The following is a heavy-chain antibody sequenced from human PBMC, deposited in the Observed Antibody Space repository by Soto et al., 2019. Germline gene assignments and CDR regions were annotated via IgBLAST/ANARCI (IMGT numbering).Heavy chain of an antibody. Sequence: QEELVQSGAEVKKPGSSVKVSCQASEDTFRNYAISWVRQAPGQGLEWMGGIIPIFGTANYAQKFQGRVTITADTSANTVYLELSSLRSEDTAVYYWASTKYDSSAYYYWYLGLWGRGTLVTVSS. CDR3: ASTKYDSSAYYYWYLGL. J-gene: IGHJ2*01. D-gene: IGHD3-22*01. CDR2: IIPIFGTA. V-gene: IGHV1-69*06. CDR1: EDTFRNYA.